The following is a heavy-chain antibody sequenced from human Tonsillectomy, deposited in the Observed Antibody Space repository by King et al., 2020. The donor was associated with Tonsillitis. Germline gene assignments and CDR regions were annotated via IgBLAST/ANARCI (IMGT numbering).Heavy chain of an antibody. V-gene: IGHV1-24*01. D-gene: IGHD1-26*01. CDR2: FGREDDEV. Sequence: VQLVPSGAEVKKPGASVKVSCKVSGYSLSELSMHWVRQAPGKGLEWMGGFGREDDEVIYAQRFQGRVTMTEDTSTDTFYMELSSLRSEDTAVYYGSFHQGPIGLPPGALLQEHLWG. CDR1: GYSLSELS. J-gene: IGHJ6*01. CDR3: SFHQGPIGLPPGALLQEHL.